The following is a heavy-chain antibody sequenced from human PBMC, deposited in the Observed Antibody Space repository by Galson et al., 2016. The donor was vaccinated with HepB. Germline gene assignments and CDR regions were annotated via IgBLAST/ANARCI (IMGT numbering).Heavy chain of an antibody. CDR2: INQDGSDK. CDR1: GFTFSSCW. V-gene: IGHV3-7*04. CDR3: ARVSTSIIAAAGRTLFEY. D-gene: IGHD6-13*01. Sequence: SLRLSCAASGFTFSSCWMSWVRQAPGKGLEWVANINQDGSDKYYVDSVKGRFTISRDNAKNSLYLQMNSLRAEDTAVYYCARVSTSIIAAAGRTLFEYWGQGALVTVSS. J-gene: IGHJ4*02.